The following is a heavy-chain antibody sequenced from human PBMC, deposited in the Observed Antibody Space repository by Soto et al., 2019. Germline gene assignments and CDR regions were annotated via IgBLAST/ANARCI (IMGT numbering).Heavy chain of an antibody. CDR2: IWYDGSNK. V-gene: IGHV3-33*01. J-gene: IGHJ5*01. CDR3: ARGNYYDSSATFFDS. D-gene: IGHD3-22*01. Sequence: GGSLRLSCAASGSTFSSYGMHWVRQAPGKGLEWVALIWYDGSNKYYADSVKGRFTISRDESKNILSLQMNSLRADDTAVYYCARGNYYDSSATFFDSWGQGTLVTVSS. CDR1: GSTFSSYG.